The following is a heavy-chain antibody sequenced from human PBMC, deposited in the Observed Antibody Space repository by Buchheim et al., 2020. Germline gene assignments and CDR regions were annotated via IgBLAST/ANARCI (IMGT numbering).Heavy chain of an antibody. J-gene: IGHJ6*02. CDR1: GFTFSDYY. CDR3: ARVSACITMIVVVIIFHLGPDYYYYGMDV. D-gene: IGHD3-22*01. V-gene: IGHV3-11*01. CDR2: ISSSGSTI. Sequence: QVQLVESGGGLVKPGGSLRLSCAASGFTFSDYYMSWIRQAPGKGLEWVSYISSSGSTIYYADSVKGRFTISRDNAKNSLYLQMNSLRAEDTAVYYCARVSACITMIVVVIIFHLGPDYYYYGMDVWGQGTT.